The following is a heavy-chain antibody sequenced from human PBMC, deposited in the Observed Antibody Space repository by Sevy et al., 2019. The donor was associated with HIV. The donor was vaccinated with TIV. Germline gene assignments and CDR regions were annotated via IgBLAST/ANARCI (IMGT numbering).Heavy chain of an antibody. CDR3: ARGPGYCSGGSCYPGYFDY. CDR1: GGSISSYY. Sequence: SETLSLTCTVSGGSISSYYWSWIRQPPGKGLEWIGYIYYSGSTNYNPSLKSRVTLSVDTSKNQFSLKLSSVTAADTAVYYCARGPGYCSGGSCYPGYFDYWGQGTLVTVSS. D-gene: IGHD2-15*01. J-gene: IGHJ4*02. V-gene: IGHV4-59*01. CDR2: IYYSGST.